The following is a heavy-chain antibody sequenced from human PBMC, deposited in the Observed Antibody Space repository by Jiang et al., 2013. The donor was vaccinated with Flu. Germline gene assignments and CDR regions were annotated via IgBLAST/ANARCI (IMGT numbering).Heavy chain of an antibody. CDR3: AARIAAREGRIDP. CDR2: IIPIFGTA. CDR1: GGTFSSYA. Sequence: PGSSVKVSCKASGGTFSSYAISWVRQAPGQGLEWMGGIIPIFGTANYAQKFQGRVTITADESTSTAYMELSSLRSEDTAVYYCAARIAAREGRIDPWGQGTLVTVSS. J-gene: IGHJ5*02. V-gene: IGHV1-69*01. D-gene: IGHD6-6*01.